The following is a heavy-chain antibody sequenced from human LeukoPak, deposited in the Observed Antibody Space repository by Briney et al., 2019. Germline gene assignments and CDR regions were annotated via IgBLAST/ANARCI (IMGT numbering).Heavy chain of an antibody. CDR3: ARGDRWFGERGFDY. CDR2: ISYDGSNK. CDR1: GFTFSSYG. Sequence: GGSLRLSCAASGFTFSSYGMHWVRQAPGKGLEWVAVISYDGSNKYYADSVKGRFTISRDNSKNTLYLQMNSLRAEDTAVYYCARGDRWFGERGFDYWGQGTLVTVSS. V-gene: IGHV3-30*03. J-gene: IGHJ4*02. D-gene: IGHD3-10*01.